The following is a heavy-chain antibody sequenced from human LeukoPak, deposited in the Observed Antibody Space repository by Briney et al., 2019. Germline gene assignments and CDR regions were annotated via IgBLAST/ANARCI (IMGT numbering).Heavy chain of an antibody. Sequence: GASVKVSCKASGYTFTGYYMHWVRQAPGQGLEWMGIINPSGGSTSYAQKFQGRVTMTRDTSTSTVYMYLSSLRSEDMAVYYCARDSLYGVVDYWGQGTLVTVSS. CDR3: ARDSLYGVVDY. V-gene: IGHV1-46*01. CDR1: GYTFTGYY. CDR2: INPSGGST. D-gene: IGHD4-17*01. J-gene: IGHJ4*02.